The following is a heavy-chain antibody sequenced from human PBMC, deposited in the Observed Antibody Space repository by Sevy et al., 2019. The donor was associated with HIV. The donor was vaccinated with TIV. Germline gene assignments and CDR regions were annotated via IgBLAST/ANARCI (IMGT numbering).Heavy chain of an antibody. D-gene: IGHD3-10*01. V-gene: IGHV3-9*01. Sequence: GGSLRLSCAASGFTFDDYAMHWVRQAPGKGLEWVSGISWNSGSMGYADSVKGRFTISRDNAKNSLYLQMNSLRAEDTALYYCAKGSMVRGVIITDDAFDIWGQGTMVTVSS. J-gene: IGHJ3*02. CDR3: AKGSMVRGVIITDDAFDI. CDR2: ISWNSGSM. CDR1: GFTFDDYA.